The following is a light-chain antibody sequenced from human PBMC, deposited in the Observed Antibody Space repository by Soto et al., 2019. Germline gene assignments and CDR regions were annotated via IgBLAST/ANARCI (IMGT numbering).Light chain of an antibody. CDR3: QQNSITPLT. V-gene: IGKV1-39*01. CDR1: QSVSSY. CDR2: DTS. Sequence: DIQMTQSPSSLSASVGDRVTITCRASQSVSSYLSWYQQKPGKAPKLLIYDTSNLQSGVPSRFSGSGSGTDFTLTISSLQSEDFATYYCQQNSITPLTFGGGPKVE. J-gene: IGKJ4*02.